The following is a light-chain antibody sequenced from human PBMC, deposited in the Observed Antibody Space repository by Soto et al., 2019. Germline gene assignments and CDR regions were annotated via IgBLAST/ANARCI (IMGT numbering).Light chain of an antibody. CDR1: SSNIGAGYD. CDR3: SSYRGSNNFV. J-gene: IGLJ1*01. V-gene: IGLV1-40*01. CDR2: GNS. Sequence: QSVLTQPPSVSGAPGQRVTISCTGSSSNIGAGYDVHWYQQLPGTAPKLLIYGNSNRPSGVPDRFSGSKSGTSASLAITGLQAEDEAHYYCSSYRGSNNFVFGSGTKVTVL.